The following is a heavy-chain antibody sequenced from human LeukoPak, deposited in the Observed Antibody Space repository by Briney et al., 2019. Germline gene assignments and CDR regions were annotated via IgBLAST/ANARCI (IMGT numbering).Heavy chain of an antibody. CDR1: GYKFSDYG. V-gene: IGHV3-30*18. D-gene: IGHD5-24*01. Sequence: PGVSLRLSCTASGYKFSDYGMQWVRKAPGKGLEWLSVISHSGVVKFYADSVKGRSTISRHNSNNTLYLQMTSLTAEDTAVYYCAKMGRDGYYFDHWGQGTLVTVSS. J-gene: IGHJ4*02. CDR2: ISHSGVVK. CDR3: AKMGRDGYYFDH.